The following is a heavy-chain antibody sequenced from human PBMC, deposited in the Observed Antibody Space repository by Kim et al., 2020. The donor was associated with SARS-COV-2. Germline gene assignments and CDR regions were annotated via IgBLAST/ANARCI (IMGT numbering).Heavy chain of an antibody. CDR1: GDSITDSY. Sequence: SETLSLTCTVSGDSITDSYWSWIRQSPALGLQWIAYIYHFANSKYNPSLRSRASISLDTSNSQFSLNLGSVTTADTASFYCAKYNFDYDYFGNWGQGILVTVSS. D-gene: IGHD3-16*01. CDR2: IYHFANS. V-gene: IGHV4-59*13. J-gene: IGHJ4*01. CDR3: AKYNFDYDYFGN.